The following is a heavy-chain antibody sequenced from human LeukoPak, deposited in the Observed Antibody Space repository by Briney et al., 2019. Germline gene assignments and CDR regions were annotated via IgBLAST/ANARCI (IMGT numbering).Heavy chain of an antibody. D-gene: IGHD1-26*01. CDR2: ISWNSGSI. CDR3: AKGTGRYWTFFDS. CDR1: GFTFDDYA. J-gene: IGHJ4*02. Sequence: QPSRSLRLSCAASGFTFDDYAMHWVRLAPGKGLEWVSGISWNSGSIDYAASVKGRFTISRDNAKNSLYLQMNSLRPEDTALFYCAKGTGRYWTFFDSWGLGTQVTVSS. V-gene: IGHV3-9*01.